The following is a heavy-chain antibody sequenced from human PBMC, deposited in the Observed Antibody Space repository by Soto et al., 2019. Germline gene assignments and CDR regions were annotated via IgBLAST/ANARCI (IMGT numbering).Heavy chain of an antibody. J-gene: IGHJ5*02. CDR3: ARGDYYASGTYSFRHNRFDP. CDR2: IDVGSANA. D-gene: IGHD3-10*01. CDR1: GFTFSSSA. V-gene: IGHV1-58*01. Sequence: SVKVSCKTSGFTFSSSAVHWVRQARGHRLQWIGWIDVGSANANYAQMLQERVTISRDMSTSTAYMELSSLRPEDTAVYYCARGDYYASGTYSFRHNRFDPWGQG.